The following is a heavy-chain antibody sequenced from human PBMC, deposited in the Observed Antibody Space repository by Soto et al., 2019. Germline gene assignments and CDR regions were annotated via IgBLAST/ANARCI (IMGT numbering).Heavy chain of an antibody. D-gene: IGHD3-10*01. V-gene: IGHV1-18*01. J-gene: IGHJ3*02. CDR2: ISAYNGNT. CDR1: GYTFTSYV. Sequence: ASVKVSCNASGYTFTSYVISWVRQAPGQGLEWMGWISAYNGNTNYAQKLQGRVTMTTDTSTSTAYMELRSLRSDDTAVYYCARGLLLWFGELLDAFDIWGQGTMVTVSS. CDR3: ARGLLLWFGELLDAFDI.